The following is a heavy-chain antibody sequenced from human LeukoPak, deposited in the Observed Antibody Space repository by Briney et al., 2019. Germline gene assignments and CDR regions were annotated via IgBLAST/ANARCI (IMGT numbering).Heavy chain of an antibody. D-gene: IGHD3-10*01. CDR3: ARSESYYLGWFDP. CDR2: IYYSGGT. CDR1: GGSISSYY. J-gene: IGHJ5*02. V-gene: IGHV4-59*08. Sequence: SETLSLTCTVSGGSISSYYWSWIRQPPGKGLEWIGYIYYSGGTNYNPSLKSRDTISVDTSKNQFSLKLSSVTAADTAVYYCARSESYYLGWFDPWGQGTLVTVSS.